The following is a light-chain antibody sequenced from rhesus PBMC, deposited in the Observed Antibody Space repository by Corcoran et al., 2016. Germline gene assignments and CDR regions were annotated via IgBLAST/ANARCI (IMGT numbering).Light chain of an antibody. CDR1: QSVSSY. V-gene: IGKV3-10*01. J-gene: IGKJ2*01. CDR2: GAS. CDR3: YQHSSGYR. Sequence: QVILTQSPATLSLSPGERATLSCRASQSVSSYLAWYQQQPGPAPRLLIYGASSRATGIPDGFSGSGSGTDFPLTISRLEPENVGVYHCYQHSSGYRFGQGTKVEIK.